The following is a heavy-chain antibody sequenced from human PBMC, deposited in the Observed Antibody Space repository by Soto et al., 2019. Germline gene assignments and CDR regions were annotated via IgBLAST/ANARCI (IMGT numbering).Heavy chain of an antibody. Sequence: QVQLVQSGAEVKKPGASVKVSCKASGYSFNAYYMHWVRQAPGQGLEWMGWINPNSGDTVSAQKFQGRVTITRDTSISTAYMELSRLRSDDTAVYYCARDLIAEAVNWYFDLWGRGTLVTVSS. D-gene: IGHD6-13*01. CDR1: GYSFNAYY. J-gene: IGHJ2*01. CDR3: ARDLIAEAVNWYFDL. CDR2: INPNSGDT. V-gene: IGHV1-2*02.